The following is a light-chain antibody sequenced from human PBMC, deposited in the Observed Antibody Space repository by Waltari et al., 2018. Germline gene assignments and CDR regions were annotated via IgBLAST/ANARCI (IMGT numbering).Light chain of an antibody. J-gene: IGKJ4*01. V-gene: IGKV3-11*01. Sequence: EIVLTQSPATLSLSPGQRATLSCRASQSVSINLGWYQQKLGQPPRLLIYDTSNRASGIPDRFSASGFGTDFTLTISSLEPEDFAVYFCQQTSSWPLTFGGGTTVEIK. CDR2: DTS. CDR3: QQTSSWPLT. CDR1: QSVSIN.